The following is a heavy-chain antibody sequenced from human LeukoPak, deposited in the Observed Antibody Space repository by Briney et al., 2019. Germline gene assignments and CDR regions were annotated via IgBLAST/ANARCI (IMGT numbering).Heavy chain of an antibody. V-gene: IGHV4-38-2*02. CDR1: GSSISSGYY. Sequence: SETLSLTCTVSGSSISSGYYWGWIRQPPGKGLEWIGSLYHSESTYYNPSLKSRVTISVDTSKNQLSLRLSSVTAADTAVYYCARLKDAYPSYYFDYWGQGTLVTVSS. CDR2: LYHSEST. D-gene: IGHD5-24*01. CDR3: ARLKDAYPSYYFDY. J-gene: IGHJ4*02.